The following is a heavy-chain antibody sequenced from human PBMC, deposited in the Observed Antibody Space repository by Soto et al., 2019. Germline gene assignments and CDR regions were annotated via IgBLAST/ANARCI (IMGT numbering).Heavy chain of an antibody. D-gene: IGHD7-27*01. V-gene: IGHV4-34*01. CDR3: ARGRILTNTTRDPGVYYYYGMDV. CDR2: INHSGST. J-gene: IGHJ6*02. CDR1: GGSFSCYY. Sequence: SETLSLTCAVYGGSFSCYYWGWIRQPPGKGLEWIGEINHSGSTNYNPSLKSRVTISVDTSKNQFSLKLSSVTAADTAVYYCARGRILTNTTRDPGVYYYYGMDVWGQGTTVTVSS.